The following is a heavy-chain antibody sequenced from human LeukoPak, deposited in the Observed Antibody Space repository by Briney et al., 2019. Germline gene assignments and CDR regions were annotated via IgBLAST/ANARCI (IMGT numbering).Heavy chain of an antibody. V-gene: IGHV1-2*02. CDR3: ARGVAVAGTLSAFDI. CDR2: INPNSGGT. D-gene: IGHD6-19*01. Sequence: ASVKVSCKASGYTFTGHYMHWVRQAPGQGLEWMGWINPNSGGTNYAQKLQGRVTMTTDTSTSTAYMELRSLRSDDTAVYYCARGVAVAGTLSAFDIWGQGTMVTVSS. J-gene: IGHJ3*02. CDR1: GYTFTGHY.